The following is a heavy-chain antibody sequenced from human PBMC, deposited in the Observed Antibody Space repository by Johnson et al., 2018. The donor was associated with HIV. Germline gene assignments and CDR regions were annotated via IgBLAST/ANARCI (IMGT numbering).Heavy chain of an antibody. J-gene: IGHJ3*02. V-gene: IGHV3-30*14. Sequence: QVQLVESGGGVVQPGTSMRLSCVVSGLNFSDYSMHWVRQTPGKGLEWVAVISFDGTTKYYADSVKGRFTISRDNSKNTLYLQMNSLRAEDTAVYHCAREGAWEVRPGAFDIWGQGTTVTVSS. D-gene: IGHD1-26*01. CDR3: AREGAWEVRPGAFDI. CDR1: GLNFSDYS. CDR2: ISFDGTTK.